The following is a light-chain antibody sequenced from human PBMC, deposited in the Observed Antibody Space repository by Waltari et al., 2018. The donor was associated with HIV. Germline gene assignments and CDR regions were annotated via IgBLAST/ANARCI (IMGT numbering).Light chain of an antibody. CDR3: CSYADDYTWV. V-gene: IGLV2-11*01. CDR1: SSAGGDYNY. J-gene: IGLJ3*02. Sequence: QSSLTQPPPVAGAPCQSITTPSTGTSSAGGDYNYYSWYQQHPAKAPKLMIFDVNKRPSGVPDRFSGSKSGNTASLTISGLQAEDEADYYCCSYADDYTWVFGGGTKLTVL. CDR2: DVN.